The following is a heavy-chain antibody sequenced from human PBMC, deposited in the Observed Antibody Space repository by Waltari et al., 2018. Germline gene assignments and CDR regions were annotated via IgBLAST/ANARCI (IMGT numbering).Heavy chain of an antibody. CDR3: AKDHSNGHDFDY. V-gene: IGHV3-23*01. J-gene: IGHJ4*02. CDR1: GFTFSDYA. CDR2: IWSCVDRT. Sequence: EVQLLESGGGLVQPGGSLRLSCAASGFTFSDYAMAWVRQAPGKGLEWVSAIWSCVDRTEYADLVKGRFTISRDDSKNTLYLQMNSLRAEDTAVYYCAKDHSNGHDFDYWGQGTLVTVSS. D-gene: IGHD3-22*01.